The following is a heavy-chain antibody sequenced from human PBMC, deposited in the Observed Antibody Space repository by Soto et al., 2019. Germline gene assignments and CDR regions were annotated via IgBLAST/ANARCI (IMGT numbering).Heavy chain of an antibody. D-gene: IGHD5-12*01. CDR3: ARGSRSGIYSGYAYGMDV. J-gene: IGHJ6*02. CDR2: INPNSGGT. CDR1: GYTFTGYY. Sequence: QVQLVQSGAEVKKPGASVKVSCKASGYTFTGYYMHWVRQAPGQGLEWMGWINPNSGGTNYAQKFQGRVTMTRDTAISTAYMERSRLRSDDTAVYYCARGSRSGIYSGYAYGMDVWGQGTTVTVSS. V-gene: IGHV1-2*02.